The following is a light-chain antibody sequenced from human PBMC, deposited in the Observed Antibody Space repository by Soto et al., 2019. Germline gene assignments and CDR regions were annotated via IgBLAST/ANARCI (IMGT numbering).Light chain of an antibody. J-gene: IGKJ5*01. CDR2: GAS. CDR1: QSVSSSY. CDR3: QQYGSSPT. Sequence: VLTQSPGTLSLSPGERATLSCRASQSVSSSYLAWYQQKPGQAPRLLIYGASSRATGIPDRFSGSGSGTDFALTISRLEPEDFAVYYCQQYGSSPTFGQGTRLEIK. V-gene: IGKV3-20*01.